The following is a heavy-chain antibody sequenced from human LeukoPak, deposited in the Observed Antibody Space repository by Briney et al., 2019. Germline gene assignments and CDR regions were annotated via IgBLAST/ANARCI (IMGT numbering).Heavy chain of an antibody. V-gene: IGHV4-34*01. Sequence: PSETLSLTCAVYGGSFSGYYWGWIRQPPGNRLEWIGSIYYSGSTYYNPSLKSRVTISVDTSKNQFSLKLSSVTAADTAVYYCARGLGAIFGVSHRDNWFDPWGQGTLVTVSS. D-gene: IGHD3-3*01. CDR2: IYYSGST. CDR1: GGSFSGYY. J-gene: IGHJ5*02. CDR3: ARGLGAIFGVSHRDNWFDP.